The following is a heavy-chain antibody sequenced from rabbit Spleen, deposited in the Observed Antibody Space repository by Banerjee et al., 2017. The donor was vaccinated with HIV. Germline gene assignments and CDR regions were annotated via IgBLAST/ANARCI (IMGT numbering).Heavy chain of an antibody. V-gene: IGHV1S45*01. D-gene: IGHD1-1*01. Sequence: QEQLEESGGDLVKPGASLTLTCTASGFSFSSSYWICWVRQAPGKGLEWIACIYGGSSGSTYYASWAKGRFTISKTSSTTVTLQMTSLTAADTATCFCARDLTDVIGWNFGWWGPGTLVTVS. CDR3: ARDLTDVIGWNFGW. J-gene: IGHJ4*01. CDR2: IYGGSSGST. CDR1: GFSFSSSYW.